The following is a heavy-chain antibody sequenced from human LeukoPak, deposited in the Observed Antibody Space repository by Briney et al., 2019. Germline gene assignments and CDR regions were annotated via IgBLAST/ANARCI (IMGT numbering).Heavy chain of an antibody. Sequence: GGSLRLSCAASGLTFSSHWMHWVRQAPGKGLVWVSRINSDGSSTSYADSVKGRFTISRDNAKNTLYLQMNSLRAEDTAVYYCARDLRAYGSGSYYLDRWGQGTLVTVSS. J-gene: IGHJ4*02. D-gene: IGHD3-10*01. CDR2: INSDGSST. CDR3: ARDLRAYGSGSYYLDR. CDR1: GLTFSSHW. V-gene: IGHV3-74*01.